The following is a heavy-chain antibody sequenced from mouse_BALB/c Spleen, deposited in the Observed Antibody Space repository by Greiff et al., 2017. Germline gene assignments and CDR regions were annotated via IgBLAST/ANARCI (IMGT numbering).Heavy chain of an antibody. CDR3: ARSGLPYFDY. J-gene: IGHJ2*01. V-gene: IGHV1-82*01. CDR2: IYPGDGDT. Sequence: QVQLQQSGPELVKPGASVKISCKASGYAFSSSWMNWVKQRPGQGLEWIGRIYPGDGDTNYNGKFKGKATLTADKSSSTAYMQLSSLTSVDSAVYFCARSGLPYFDYWGQGTTLTVSS. CDR1: GYAFSSSW. D-gene: IGHD2-4*01.